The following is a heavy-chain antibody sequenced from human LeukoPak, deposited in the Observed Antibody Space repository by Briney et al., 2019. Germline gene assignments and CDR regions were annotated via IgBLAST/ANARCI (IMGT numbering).Heavy chain of an antibody. CDR1: SGSFSGYY. D-gene: IGHD3-9*01. CDR3: ARGRDHDILTGFSNYFDY. CDR2: INHSGST. V-gene: IGHV4-34*01. J-gene: IGHJ4*02. Sequence: SETLSLTCAVYSGSFSGYYWSWIRQPPGKGLEWIGEINHSGSTKYNPSLKSRVTISVDTSKNQFSLKLTSVTAADTAVYYCARGRDHDILTGFSNYFDYWGQGTLVTVSS.